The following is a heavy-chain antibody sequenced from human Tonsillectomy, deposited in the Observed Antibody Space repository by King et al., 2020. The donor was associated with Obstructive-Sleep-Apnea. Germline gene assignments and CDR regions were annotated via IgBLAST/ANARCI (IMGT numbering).Heavy chain of an antibody. D-gene: IGHD3-3*01. CDR1: EFTFSNYW. J-gene: IGHJ6*02. V-gene: IGHV3-7*03. Sequence: VQLVESGGGLVQPGGSLRLSCGGSEFTFSNYWMSWVRQAPGKGLEWVANINQDGSEKYYVDSVKGRFTISRDNAKNSVYRQMNSLKAEDTAVYYCARFDDFWSGSYYFYYGMDVWGQGTTVTVSS. CDR2: INQDGSEK. CDR3: ARFDDFWSGSYYFYYGMDV.